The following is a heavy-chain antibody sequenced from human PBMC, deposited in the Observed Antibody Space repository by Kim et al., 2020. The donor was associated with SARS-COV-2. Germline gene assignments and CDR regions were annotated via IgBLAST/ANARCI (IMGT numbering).Heavy chain of an antibody. Sequence: SETLSLTCTVSGGSVSSGSYYWSWIRQPPGKGLEWIGYIYYSGSTNYNPSLKSRVTISVDTSKNQFSLKLSSVTAADTAVYYCARDLSAEWGQGTLVTVSS. CDR3: ARDLSAE. J-gene: IGHJ4*02. CDR2: IYYSGST. V-gene: IGHV4-61*01. CDR1: GGSVSSGSYY.